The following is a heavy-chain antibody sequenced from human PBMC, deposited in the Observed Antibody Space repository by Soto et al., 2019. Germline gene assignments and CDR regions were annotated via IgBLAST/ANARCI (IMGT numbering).Heavy chain of an antibody. CDR2: IKSKTDGGTT. Sequence: EVQLVESGGGLVKPGGSLRLSCAASGFTFSNAWMSWVRQAPGKGLEWVGRIKSKTDGGTTDYAAPVKGRFTISRDDSKNTLYLQMNSLKAEDTAVYYCTTDLRPLHSNYRGYYGMDVWGQGTTVTVSS. J-gene: IGHJ6*02. D-gene: IGHD4-4*01. CDR3: TTDLRPLHSNYRGYYGMDV. V-gene: IGHV3-15*01. CDR1: GFTFSNAW.